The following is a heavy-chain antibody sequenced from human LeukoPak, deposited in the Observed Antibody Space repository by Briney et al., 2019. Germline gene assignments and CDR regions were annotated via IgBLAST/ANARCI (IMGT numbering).Heavy chain of an antibody. CDR1: GYTFTVYY. CDR2: INPNSGGT. J-gene: IGHJ4*02. CDR3: ARVFGVWELGGFDY. Sequence: ASVTVSFTASGYTFTVYYMHWVRQAPGQGLEWMGWINPNSGGTNYAQKFQGRVTMTRDTSISTAYMELSRLRSDDTAVYYCARVFGVWELGGFDYWGQGTLVTVSS. D-gene: IGHD1-26*01. V-gene: IGHV1-2*02.